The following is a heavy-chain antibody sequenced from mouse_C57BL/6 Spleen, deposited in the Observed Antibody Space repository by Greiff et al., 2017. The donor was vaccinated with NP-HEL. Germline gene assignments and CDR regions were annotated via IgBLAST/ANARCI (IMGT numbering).Heavy chain of an antibody. V-gene: IGHV5-9-1*02. Sequence: EVQLVESGEGLVKPGGSLKLSCAASGFTFSSYAMSWVRQTPEKRLEWVAYISSGGYYIYYADTVKGRFTISRDNARNTLYLQMSSLKSEDTAMYYCTREIYYDYDGNAMDYWGQGTSVTVSS. D-gene: IGHD2-4*01. CDR2: ISSGGYYI. J-gene: IGHJ4*01. CDR1: GFTFSSYA. CDR3: TREIYYDYDGNAMDY.